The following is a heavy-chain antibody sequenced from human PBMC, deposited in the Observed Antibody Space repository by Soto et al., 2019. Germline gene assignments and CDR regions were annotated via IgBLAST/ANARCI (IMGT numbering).Heavy chain of an antibody. CDR2: INPIGDDT. CDR3: ASPMTIVTRLGY. V-gene: IGHV1-46*04. CDR1: GYTVTNYY. D-gene: IGHD3-16*02. J-gene: IGHJ4*02. Sequence: ASVKVSCKASGYTVTNYYMHWVRQAPGQGLEWMGIINPIGDDTTYAQKLQGRVTMTRDTSTSTVYMELSGLKPEDTAVYYCASPMTIVTRLGYWGQGTLVTVSS.